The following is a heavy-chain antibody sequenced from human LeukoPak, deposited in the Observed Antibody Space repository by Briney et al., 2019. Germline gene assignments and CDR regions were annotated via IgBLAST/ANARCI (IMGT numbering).Heavy chain of an antibody. CDR1: GFTFSSYW. D-gene: IGHD4-17*01. CDR3: ARPSTVTDYFDY. Sequence: PGGSLRLSCAASGFTFSSYWMRWVRQAPGKGLVWVSRINSDGSSTSYADSVKGRFTISRDNAKNTLYLQMNSLRAEDTAVYYCARPSTVTDYFDYWGQGTLVTVSS. V-gene: IGHV3-74*01. J-gene: IGHJ4*02. CDR2: INSDGSST.